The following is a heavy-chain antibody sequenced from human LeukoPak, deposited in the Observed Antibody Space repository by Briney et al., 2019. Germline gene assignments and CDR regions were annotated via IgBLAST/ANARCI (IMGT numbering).Heavy chain of an antibody. D-gene: IGHD3-10*01. V-gene: IGHV1-69*13. CDR3: ARFGHGQYGPGSSLNWFDP. Sequence: RASVKVSCKASGGTFSSYAISWVRQAPGQGLEWMGGIIPIFGTANYAQKFQGRVTITADESTSTAYMELSSLRSEDTAVYYCARFGHGQYGPGSSLNWFDPWGQGTLVTVSS. CDR1: GGTFSSYA. J-gene: IGHJ5*02. CDR2: IIPIFGTA.